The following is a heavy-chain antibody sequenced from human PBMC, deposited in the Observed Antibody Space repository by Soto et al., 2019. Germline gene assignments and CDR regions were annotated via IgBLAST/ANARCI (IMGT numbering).Heavy chain of an antibody. CDR2: ISYTGSA. CDR1: GGSINYSY. Sequence: SETLSLTCTVSGGSINYSYWTWIRLPPGKGLEWIGYISYTGSANYNASLKSRLTISVDTSKNQFSLKLSSVTAADTALYYCARVNYGDYYYGMDVWGQGTTVTVSS. D-gene: IGHD4-17*01. CDR3: ARVNYGDYYYGMDV. J-gene: IGHJ6*02. V-gene: IGHV4-59*01.